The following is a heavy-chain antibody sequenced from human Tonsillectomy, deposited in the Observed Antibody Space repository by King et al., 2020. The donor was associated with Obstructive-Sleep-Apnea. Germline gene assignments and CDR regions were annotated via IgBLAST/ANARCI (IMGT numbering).Heavy chain of an antibody. CDR2: INPNSGGT. D-gene: IGHD6-13*01. CDR1: GYTFTGYY. CDR3: ARHILPIAAAAYGMDV. J-gene: IGHJ6*02. Sequence: QLVQSGAEVKKPGASVKVSCKASGYTFTGYYMHWVRQAPGQGLEWMGWINPNSGGTNYAQKFQGRVTMTRDTSISTAYMELSRLRSADTAVYYCARHILPIAAAAYGMDVWGQGTTVTVSS. V-gene: IGHV1-2*02.